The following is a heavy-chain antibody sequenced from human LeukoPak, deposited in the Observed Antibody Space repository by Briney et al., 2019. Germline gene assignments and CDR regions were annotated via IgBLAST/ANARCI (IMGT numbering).Heavy chain of an antibody. V-gene: IGHV1-69*01. J-gene: IGHJ5*02. CDR2: IIPIFGTA. CDR1: GGTFSSYA. D-gene: IGHD2-8*01. CDR3: ARVGGYCTNGVVLCRPTAENNWFDP. Sequence: ASVKVSCKASGGTFSSYAISWVRQAPGQGLEWMGGIIPIFGTANYAQKFQGRVTITADESTSTAYMELSSLRSEDTAVYYCARVGGYCTNGVVLCRPTAENNWFDPWGQGTLVTVSS.